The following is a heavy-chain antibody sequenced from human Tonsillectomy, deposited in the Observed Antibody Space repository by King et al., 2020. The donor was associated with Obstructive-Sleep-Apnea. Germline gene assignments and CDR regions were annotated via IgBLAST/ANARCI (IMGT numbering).Heavy chain of an antibody. CDR3: ARDLDGSGSFSTWFDP. J-gene: IGHJ5*02. V-gene: IGHV1-69*10. D-gene: IGHD3-10*01. CDR2: IIPILGIA. CDR1: GGTFSSYA. Sequence: VQLVQSGAEVKKPGSSVKVSCKASGGTFSSYAISWVRQAPGQGLEWMGGIIPILGIANYAQKFQGRVTITADKSTSTAYMELSSLSSEDTAVYYCARDLDGSGSFSTWFDPWGQGTLVTVSS.